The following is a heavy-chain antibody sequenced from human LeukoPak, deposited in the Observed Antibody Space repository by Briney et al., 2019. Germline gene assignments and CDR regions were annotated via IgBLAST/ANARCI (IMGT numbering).Heavy chain of an antibody. V-gene: IGHV4-34*01. J-gene: IGHJ4*02. D-gene: IGHD3-10*01. CDR2: INQSGNT. CDR1: GGSFSNYY. Sequence: SETLSLTCAVYGGSFSNYYWSWIRQPPGKGLEWIGEINQSGNTNYNPSLKSRVTISVDTSKNQFSLKLSPVTAADTAVYYCARLPLWFGESPLEDWGQGTLVTASS. CDR3: ARLPLWFGESPLED.